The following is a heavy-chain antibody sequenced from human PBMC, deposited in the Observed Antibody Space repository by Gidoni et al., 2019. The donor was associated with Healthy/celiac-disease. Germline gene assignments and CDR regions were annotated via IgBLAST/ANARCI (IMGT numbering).Heavy chain of an antibody. CDR3: ITDPRYRSEKGVGD. CDR1: AFTLSNGW. D-gene: IGHD5-18*01. V-gene: IGHV3-15*01. J-gene: IGHJ4*02. Sequence: QLFESGAGLLMPAGSLRLACAASAFTLSNGWMGWVRHVPGRGREWVSRIISKSGGRTTDYAVNVRGRITVSKDNNKITLYLKMDSVADKDAAVYDCITDPRYRSEKGVGDWGQGTLVTVSS. CDR2: IISKSGGRTT.